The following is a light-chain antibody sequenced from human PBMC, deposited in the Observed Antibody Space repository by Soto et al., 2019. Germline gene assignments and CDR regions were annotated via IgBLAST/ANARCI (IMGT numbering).Light chain of an antibody. CDR2: AAS. J-gene: IGKJ1*01. CDR1: QTVRTNY. Sequence: EIVLTQSPGTLSLSPGERATLSCRASQTVRTNYLGWYQQKPGQAPRLLIYAASSRATGIPDRFSGSGSGTDFTLTISRLEPEDFVVYYCHQYGSSPWTFGQGTKVEIK. CDR3: HQYGSSPWT. V-gene: IGKV3-20*01.